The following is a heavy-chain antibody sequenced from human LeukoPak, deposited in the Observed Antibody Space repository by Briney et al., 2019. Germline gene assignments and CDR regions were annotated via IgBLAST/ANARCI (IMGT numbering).Heavy chain of an antibody. J-gene: IGHJ6*03. CDR1: AFIFKSYW. CDR2: ISSSSRYI. V-gene: IGHV3-21*01. Sequence: WGSLRLSCAASAFIFKSYWMIWVRHAPGNGLEGVSSISSSSRYIYYADSVKGRFTISRDNAKKSLYLQMNSLRAEDTAVYYCARAYSESYGLGYYYMDVWGKGTTVTVSS. CDR3: ARAYSESYGLGYYYMDV. D-gene: IGHD1-26*01.